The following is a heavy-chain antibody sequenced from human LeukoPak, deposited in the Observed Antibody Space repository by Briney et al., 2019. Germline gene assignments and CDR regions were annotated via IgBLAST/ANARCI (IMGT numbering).Heavy chain of an antibody. CDR2: ISYDGHYK. D-gene: IGHD5-12*01. J-gene: IGHJ4*02. Sequence: GGPLRLSCAASGFTFSNYAMHWVGQAPAKGLEGVAVISYDGHYKYYADSVKGRFTISRDNSRNTLYLQMNSLRGEDTAVYYCARDHAADIVATGEDYWGQGTLVTVSS. V-gene: IGHV3-30-3*01. CDR3: ARDHAADIVATGEDY. CDR1: GFTFSNYA.